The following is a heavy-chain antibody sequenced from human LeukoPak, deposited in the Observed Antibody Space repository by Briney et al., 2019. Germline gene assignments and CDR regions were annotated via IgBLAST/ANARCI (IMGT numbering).Heavy chain of an antibody. CDR2: ISWNSGSI. J-gene: IGHJ4*02. Sequence: GGSLRLSCAASGFTFDDYAMHWVRQAPGKGLEWVSGISWNSGSIGYADSVKGRFTISRDNAKNSLYLQMNSLRAEDTALYYCAKGWWEGYLGHFDYWGQGTLVTVSS. D-gene: IGHD1-26*01. CDR1: GFTFDDYA. V-gene: IGHV3-9*01. CDR3: AKGWWEGYLGHFDY.